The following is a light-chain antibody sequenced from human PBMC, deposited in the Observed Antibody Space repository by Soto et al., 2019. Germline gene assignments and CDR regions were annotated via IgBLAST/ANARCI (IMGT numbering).Light chain of an antibody. V-gene: IGLV2-14*01. J-gene: IGLJ1*01. CDR3: SSYTSSSTNV. CDR1: SSDVGAYNY. CDR2: DVT. Sequence: QSALTQPASVSGSPGQSIAISCTGTSSDVGAYNYVSWYQQHPGKAPKLIIYDVTNRPSGVSNRFSGSKSGNTASLTISGLQAEDEADYYCSSYTSSSTNVFGTGTKVTVL.